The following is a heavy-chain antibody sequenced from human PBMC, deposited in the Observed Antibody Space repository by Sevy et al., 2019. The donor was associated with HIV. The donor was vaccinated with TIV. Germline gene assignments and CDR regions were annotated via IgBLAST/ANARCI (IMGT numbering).Heavy chain of an antibody. Sequence: GGSLRLSCAASGFTFSDYSVNWVRQAPGKGLEWVSSISSSSYYIYYADSVNGRFTISRDNAKNSLYLQMNSLRAEDTAVYYCARGGCNSTSCYLFDYWGLGTLVTVSS. CDR3: ARGGCNSTSCYLFDY. CDR1: GFTFSDYS. CDR2: ISSSSYYI. D-gene: IGHD2-2*01. J-gene: IGHJ4*02. V-gene: IGHV3-21*01.